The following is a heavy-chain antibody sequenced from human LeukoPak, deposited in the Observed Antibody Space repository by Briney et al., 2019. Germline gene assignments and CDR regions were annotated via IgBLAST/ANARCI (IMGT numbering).Heavy chain of an antibody. CDR2: ISGSGGST. CDR3: ANSPDGAFDY. V-gene: IGHV3-23*01. Sequence: GGSLRLSCAASGFTFSSYAMSWVRQAPGKGREWGSAISGSGGSTYYADSVKGRFTSTRENSKNTLYLHMNSLRAEDTAVYYCANSPDGAFDYWGQGTLVTVSS. J-gene: IGHJ4*02. CDR1: GFTFSSYA.